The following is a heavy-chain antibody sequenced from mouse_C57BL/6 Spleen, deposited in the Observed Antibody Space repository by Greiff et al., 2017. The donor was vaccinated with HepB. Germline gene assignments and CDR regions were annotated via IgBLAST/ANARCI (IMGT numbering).Heavy chain of an antibody. CDR2: IYPGDGDT. V-gene: IGHV1-82*01. D-gene: IGHD3-2*02. J-gene: IGHJ4*01. CDR1: GYAFSSSW. Sequence: VQLQQSGPELVKPGASVKISCKASGYAFSSSWMNWVKQRPGKGLEWIGRIYPGDGDTNYNGKFKGKATLTADKSSSTAYMQLSSLTSEDSAVYFCARKTAQVSYAMDYWGQGTSVTVSS. CDR3: ARKTAQVSYAMDY.